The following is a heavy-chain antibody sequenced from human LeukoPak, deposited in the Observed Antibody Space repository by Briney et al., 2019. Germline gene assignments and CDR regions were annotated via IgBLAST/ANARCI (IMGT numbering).Heavy chain of an antibody. Sequence: SETLSLTCTVSGGSISSGDYYWSWIRQPPGKGLEWIGYIYYSGSTYYNPSLKSRVTISVDTSKNQFSLKLSSVTAADMAVYYCARVGFDWLPDHQNYYFDYWGQGTLVTVSS. D-gene: IGHD3-9*01. CDR3: ARVGFDWLPDHQNYYFDY. V-gene: IGHV4-30-4*01. J-gene: IGHJ4*02. CDR2: IYYSGST. CDR1: GGSISSGDYY.